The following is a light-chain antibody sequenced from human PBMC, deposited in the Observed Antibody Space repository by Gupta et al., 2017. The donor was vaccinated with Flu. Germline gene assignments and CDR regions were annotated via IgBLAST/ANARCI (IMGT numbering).Light chain of an antibody. V-gene: IGLV2-14*01. J-gene: IGLJ2*01. CDR2: EVS. CDR1: SSDVGGYNY. Sequence: QSPLPSPASPSGSPGQSITSSCTGTSSDVGGYNYVSWYQQHPGKAPKLRIYEVSNRPSGVSNRFSGSKSGNTASLTISGLQAEDEADYYCSSYTSSSTLVVFGGGTKLTVL. CDR3: SSYTSSSTLVV.